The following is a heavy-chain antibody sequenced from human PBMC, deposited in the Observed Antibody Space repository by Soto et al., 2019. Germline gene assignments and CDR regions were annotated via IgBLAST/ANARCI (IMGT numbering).Heavy chain of an antibody. V-gene: IGHV4-59*01. J-gene: IGHJ5*02. CDR3: ARSKYYYDSSGYYLAWWFDP. Sequence: SETLSLTCTVSGGSISSYYWSWIRQPPGKGLEWIGYIYYSGSTNYNPSLKSRVTISVDTSKNQFSLKLSSVTAADTAVYYCARSKYYYDSSGYYLAWWFDPWGQGTLVTVSS. CDR2: IYYSGST. D-gene: IGHD3-22*01. CDR1: GGSISSYY.